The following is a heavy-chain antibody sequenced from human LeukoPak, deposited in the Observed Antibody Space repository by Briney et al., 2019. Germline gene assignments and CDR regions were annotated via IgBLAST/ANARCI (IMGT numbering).Heavy chain of an antibody. J-gene: IGHJ4*02. V-gene: IGHV1-3*01. CDR1: GYTFTSYA. CDR3: ARVKAVAGTPNFDY. CDR2: INAGNGNT. D-gene: IGHD6-19*01. Sequence: ASVKVSCKASGYTFTSYAMHWVRQAPGQRLEWMGWINAGNGNTKYSQKFQGRVTITRDTSASTAYMELSSLRSEDTAVYHCARVKAVAGTPNFDYWGQGTLVTVSS.